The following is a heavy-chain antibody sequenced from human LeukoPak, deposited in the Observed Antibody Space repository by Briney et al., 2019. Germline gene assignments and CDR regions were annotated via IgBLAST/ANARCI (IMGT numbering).Heavy chain of an antibody. J-gene: IGHJ4*02. CDR3: ARDLGDYLDY. CDR1: GGSISSSSYY. CDR2: IYYSGRT. D-gene: IGHD4-17*01. Sequence: PSETLSLTCTVSGGSISSSSYYWGWIRQPPGKGLEWIGSIYYSGRTYNNPSLKSRVTISIDKSKNQFSLKLSSVTAADTAVYYCARDLGDYLDYWGQGTLVTVSS. V-gene: IGHV4-39*07.